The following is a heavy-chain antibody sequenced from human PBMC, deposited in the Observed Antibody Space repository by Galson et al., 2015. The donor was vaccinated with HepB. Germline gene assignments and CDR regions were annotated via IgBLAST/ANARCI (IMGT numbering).Heavy chain of an antibody. V-gene: IGHV1-3*01. J-gene: IGHJ6*02. CDR2: ITGVNDKP. CDR1: GYGFINHG. D-gene: IGHD1-26*01. Sequence: SVKVSCKASGYGFINHGINWVRQAPGRMLEWMGWITGVNDKPKYSQKFQGRVTITRDTSASTVYMELSSLKSEDTAVYYCAREGGPYYYYVMDLWGQGTTVTVSS. CDR3: AREGGPYYYYVMDL.